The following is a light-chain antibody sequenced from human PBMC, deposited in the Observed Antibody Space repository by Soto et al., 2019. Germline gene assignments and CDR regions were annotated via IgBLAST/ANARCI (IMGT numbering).Light chain of an antibody. CDR3: QHPRWT. Sequence: DIQLTQSPSTLSASIEDRVTITCRASQSINRWLAWYQQKPGKAPKLLIYDASSLESGVPSRFSGSGSGTDFTLTITSLQPDDFATYYCQHPRWTFGQGTKVEIK. CDR2: DAS. CDR1: QSINRW. V-gene: IGKV1-5*01. J-gene: IGKJ1*01.